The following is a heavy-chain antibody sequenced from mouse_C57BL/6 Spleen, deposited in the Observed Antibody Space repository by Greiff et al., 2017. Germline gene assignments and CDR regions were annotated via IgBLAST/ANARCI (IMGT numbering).Heavy chain of an antibody. V-gene: IGHV10-3*01. CDR2: IRSKSSNYAT. J-gene: IGHJ2*01. Sequence: EVQLVESGGGLVQPKGSLKLSCAASGFTFNTYAMHWVRQAPGKGLEWVARIRSKSSNYATYYVDSVKSRFTISRDDSQIMLCLQMNNLKTEDTAVYYCVREGLSLFDYWGQGTTLTVSA. CDR1: GFTFNTYA. D-gene: IGHD3-3*01. CDR3: VREGLSLFDY.